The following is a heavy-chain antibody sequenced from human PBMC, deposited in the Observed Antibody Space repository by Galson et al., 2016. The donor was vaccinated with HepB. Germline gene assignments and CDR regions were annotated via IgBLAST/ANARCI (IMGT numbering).Heavy chain of an antibody. CDR2: ISYDGSNK. D-gene: IGHD2-2*01. J-gene: IGHJ4*02. V-gene: IGHV3-30*18. Sequence: SLRLSCAASGFTFGSYGTHWVRQAPGKGLEWVAFISYDGSNKKYADSVKGRFTISRDNSKKTLYLQMNSLRAEDTAVYYCAKDGRIYCSSASCHDHFHYWGQGTLVTVSS. CDR1: GFTFGSYG. CDR3: AKDGRIYCSSASCHDHFHY.